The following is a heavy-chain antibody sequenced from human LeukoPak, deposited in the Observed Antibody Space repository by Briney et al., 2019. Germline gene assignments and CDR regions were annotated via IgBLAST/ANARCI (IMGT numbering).Heavy chain of an antibody. D-gene: IGHD3-22*01. J-gene: IGHJ4*02. CDR3: ARTDSSGYYCNF. Sequence: PSETLSLTCTVSGDSISSGGYYWSWIRQLPGTGLEWIGYIYNSGSTYYNPSLKSRVAISVDTSKKQFSLKMSSVTAADTAVYYCARTDSSGYYCNFWGQGTLVTVSS. V-gene: IGHV4-31*03. CDR1: GDSISSGGYY. CDR2: IYNSGST.